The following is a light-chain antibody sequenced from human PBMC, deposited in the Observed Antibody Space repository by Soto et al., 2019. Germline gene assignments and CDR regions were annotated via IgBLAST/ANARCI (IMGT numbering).Light chain of an antibody. CDR3: QQYNNWPPSII. J-gene: IGKJ5*01. CDR1: ESVSSN. Sequence: VMTQSPATLSVSPGERATLSCRASESVSSNVAWYQQRPGQAPRLLIYGASTRATETPVRFRGSGSGTDFTLTISSLQSEDVAVYYCQQYNNWPPSIIFGQGTRRRL. CDR2: GAS. V-gene: IGKV3-15*01.